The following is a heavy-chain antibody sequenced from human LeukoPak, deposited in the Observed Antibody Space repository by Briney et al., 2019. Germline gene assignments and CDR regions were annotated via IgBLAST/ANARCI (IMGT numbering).Heavy chain of an antibody. CDR2: IASSGTTT. J-gene: IGHJ4*02. CDR3: ARLAVASDFDY. V-gene: IGHV3-48*03. D-gene: IGHD6-19*01. Sequence: TGGSLRLSCAASGYAFSVYKMNGVRQAPGKGLEWVSNIASSGTTTYYAESVKGRFSISRDNAKSTLYLQMNSLRVEETAVYCWARLAVASDFDYWGQGALVTVSS. CDR1: GYAFSVYK.